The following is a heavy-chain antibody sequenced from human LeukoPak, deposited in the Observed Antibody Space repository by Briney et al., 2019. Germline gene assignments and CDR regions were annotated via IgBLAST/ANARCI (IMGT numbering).Heavy chain of an antibody. V-gene: IGHV3-48*03. J-gene: IGHJ4*02. CDR2: ICSRGSYI. CDR1: GFTFSSYE. CDR3: ARDLYYFGSGSYVPGLPDY. Sequence: PGGSLRLSCVVSGFTFSSYEMNWVRPAPGMGLEGVSYICSRGSYIYYAESVKGRFTISRDNAKNSLYLQMNSLRAEDTAVYYCARDLYYFGSGSYVPGLPDYWGQGTLVTVSS. D-gene: IGHD3-10*01.